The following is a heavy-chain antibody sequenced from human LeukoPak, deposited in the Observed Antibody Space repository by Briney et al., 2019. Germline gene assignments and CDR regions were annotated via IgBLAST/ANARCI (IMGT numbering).Heavy chain of an antibody. D-gene: IGHD6-13*01. Sequence: GESLKISCKGSGYSFTSYWIGWVRQMPGKGLEWMGVIYPGDSDTRYSPSFQGQVTISADKSISTAYLQWSSLKASDTAMYYCARFPRIAAADHWYFDLWGRGTLVTVSS. J-gene: IGHJ2*01. CDR2: IYPGDSDT. CDR3: ARFPRIAAADHWYFDL. V-gene: IGHV5-51*01. CDR1: GYSFTSYW.